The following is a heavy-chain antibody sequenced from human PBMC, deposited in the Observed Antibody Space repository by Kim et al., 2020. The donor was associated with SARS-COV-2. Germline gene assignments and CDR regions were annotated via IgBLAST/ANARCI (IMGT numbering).Heavy chain of an antibody. Sequence: PSFQGQVTISADKSISTAYLQWSSLKASDTAMYYCARPLQGGYYYYGMDVWGQGTTVTVSS. D-gene: IGHD2-15*01. J-gene: IGHJ6*02. CDR3: ARPLQGGYYYYGMDV. V-gene: IGHV5-51*01.